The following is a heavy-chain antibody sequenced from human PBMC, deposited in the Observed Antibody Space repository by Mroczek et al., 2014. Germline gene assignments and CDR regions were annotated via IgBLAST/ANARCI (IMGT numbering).Heavy chain of an antibody. CDR1: GYTFTSYY. V-gene: IGHV1-46*03. J-gene: IGHJ6*02. CDR3: AREEVYSVSELNYYYYGMDV. Sequence: QVQLQQSGAEVKKPGASVKVSCKASGYTFTSYYMHWVRQAPGQGLEWMGIINPSGGSTSYAQKFQGRVTMTRDTSTSTVYMELSSLRSEDTAVYYCAREEVYSVSELNYYYYGMDVWGQGTHGHPSP. D-gene: IGHD5/OR15-5a*01. CDR2: INPSGGST.